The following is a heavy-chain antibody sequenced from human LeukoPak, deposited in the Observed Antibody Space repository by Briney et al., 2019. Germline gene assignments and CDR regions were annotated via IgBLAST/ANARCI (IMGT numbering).Heavy chain of an antibody. V-gene: IGHV3-48*01. CDR3: ARDGGYDFWSGYYEGPFDY. CDR2: ISSSSSTI. J-gene: IGHJ4*02. D-gene: IGHD3-3*01. Sequence: GGSLRLSCAASGFTFSSYSMNWVRQAPGKGLEWVSYISSSSSTIYYADSVKGRFTISRDNAKNSLYLQMNSLRAEDTAVYNCARDGGYDFWSGYYEGPFDYWGQGTLVTVSS. CDR1: GFTFSSYS.